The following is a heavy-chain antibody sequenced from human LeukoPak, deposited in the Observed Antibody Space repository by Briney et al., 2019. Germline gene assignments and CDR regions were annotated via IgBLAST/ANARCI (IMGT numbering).Heavy chain of an antibody. V-gene: IGHV4-59*01. D-gene: IGHD3-3*01. CDR2: IYYSGST. CDR1: GGSISSYY. CDR3: VRLRFLEWPNMDV. J-gene: IGHJ6*03. Sequence: PSETLSLTCTVSGGSISSYYWSWIRQPPGKGLEWIGYIYYSGSTNYNPSLKSRVTISVDTSKNQFSLKLSSVTAADTAVYYCVRLRFLEWPNMDVWGKGTTVTVSS.